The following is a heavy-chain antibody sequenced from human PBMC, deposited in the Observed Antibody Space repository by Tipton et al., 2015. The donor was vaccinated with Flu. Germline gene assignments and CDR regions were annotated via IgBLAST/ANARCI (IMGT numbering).Heavy chain of an antibody. V-gene: IGHV1-2*02. CDR2: INPTNGGS. J-gene: IGHJ4*02. CDR1: GFTFTEYY. CDR3: ARDSGSDFFDH. Sequence: QSGAEVKKPGAAVKVSCKASGFTFTEYYIHWLRQAPGQGFEWMGWINPTNGGSSIAQKFRGRFTMTRDMSTSTAYMELRSLKYEDTAKYYCARDSGSDFFDHWGQGNLVIVSS. D-gene: IGHD1-26*01.